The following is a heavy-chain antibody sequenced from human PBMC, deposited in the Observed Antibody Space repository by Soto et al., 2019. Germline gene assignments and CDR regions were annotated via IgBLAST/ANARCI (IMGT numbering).Heavy chain of an antibody. CDR1: GYSISSGYY. J-gene: IGHJ5*02. Sequence: SETLSLTCDVSGYSISSGYYWCWLRQPPGKGLEWIGIIYHGGSTYYNPSLNSLVTLSIDMTNNHVSLILNSVTAADTAVYYCARVRPWVPYYYDSSHYTFENWFDPWGQGTLVTVSS. D-gene: IGHD3-22*01. CDR2: IYHGGST. CDR3: ARVRPWVPYYYDSSHYTFENWFDP. V-gene: IGHV4-38-2*01.